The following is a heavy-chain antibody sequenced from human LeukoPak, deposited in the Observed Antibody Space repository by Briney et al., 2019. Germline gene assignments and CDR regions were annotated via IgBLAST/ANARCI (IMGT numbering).Heavy chain of an antibody. D-gene: IGHD2-2*01. Sequence: GGSLRPSCAASGFTFSGAWMHWVRQAPGKGLMWVSRINDDGSSTRHADSVKGRFTISRDNAKNTLYLQMNSLRAEDTAVYCCARVSGPGMNEYYHLWGQGTLVTVSS. CDR1: GFTFSGAW. V-gene: IGHV3-74*01. CDR2: INDDGSST. J-gene: IGHJ4*02. CDR3: ARVSGPGMNEYYHL.